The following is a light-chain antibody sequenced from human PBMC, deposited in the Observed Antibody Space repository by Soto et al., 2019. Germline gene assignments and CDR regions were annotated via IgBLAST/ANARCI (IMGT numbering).Light chain of an antibody. CDR3: SSYAGSNNLKV. J-gene: IGLJ1*01. Sequence: QSVLTQPPSPSGSPGQSVTLSCPGTNSDVGGYNYVSWYQQHPGKAPKLMIYEVSKRPSGVPDRFSGSKSGNTASLTVSGLQAEDEADYYCSSYAGSNNLKVFGTGTKVTVL. V-gene: IGLV2-8*01. CDR2: EVS. CDR1: NSDVGGYNY.